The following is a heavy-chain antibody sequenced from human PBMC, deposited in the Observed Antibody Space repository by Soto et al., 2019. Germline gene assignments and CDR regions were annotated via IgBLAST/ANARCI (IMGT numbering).Heavy chain of an antibody. D-gene: IGHD2-2*01. CDR1: GGSISSYY. CDR2: IYYSGST. V-gene: IGHV4-59*08. Sequence: PSETLSLTCTVSGGSISSYYWSWIRQPPGKGLEWIGCIYYSGSTNYNPSLKSRVTISVDTSKNQFSLKLSSVTAADTAVYYCAKAHQYCSSTSCYAMGGYWGQGTLVTVS. J-gene: IGHJ4*02. CDR3: AKAHQYCSSTSCYAMGGY.